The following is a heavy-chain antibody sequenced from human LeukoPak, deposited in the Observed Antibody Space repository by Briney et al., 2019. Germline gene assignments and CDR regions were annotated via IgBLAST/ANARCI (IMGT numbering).Heavy chain of an antibody. CDR1: GFTFSSYG. Sequence: PGGSLRLSCAASGFTFSSYGMHWVRQAPGKGLEWVAVIWYDGSNKYYADSVKGRFTISRDNSKNTLYLQMNSLRAEDTAVNYCAKDGDDYAEAFDIWGQGRMVTVSS. D-gene: IGHD4-17*01. J-gene: IGHJ3*02. CDR2: IWYDGSNK. V-gene: IGHV3-33*06. CDR3: AKDGDDYAEAFDI.